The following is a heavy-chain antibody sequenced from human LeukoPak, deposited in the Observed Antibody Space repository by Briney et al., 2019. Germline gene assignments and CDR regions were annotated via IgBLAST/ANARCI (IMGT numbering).Heavy chain of an antibody. CDR1: GSTFTWYL. CDR2: INPRGPIT. Sequence: GASVKVSCKTYGSTFTWYLIHWVRQAPGQGLEWVGTINPRGPITGYAERFQGRVTLTEDTSTNTFYMELSSLTSDDTAVYFCARPAYCDGTNCGYWLDPWGPGTLVTVSS. J-gene: IGHJ5*02. D-gene: IGHD2-21*01. CDR3: ARPAYCDGTNCGYWLDP. V-gene: IGHV1-46*01.